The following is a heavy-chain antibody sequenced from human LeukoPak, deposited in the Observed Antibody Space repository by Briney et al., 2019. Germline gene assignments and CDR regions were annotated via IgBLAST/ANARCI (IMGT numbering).Heavy chain of an antibody. D-gene: IGHD7-27*01. CDR1: GYTFTSYG. CDR2: INPSGGST. V-gene: IGHV1-46*01. CDR3: ARVVSGEAQDY. J-gene: IGHJ4*02. Sequence: ASVKVSCKASGYTFTSYGISWVRQAPGQGLEWMGIINPSGGSTSYAQKFQGRVTMTRDTSTSTVYMELSSLRSEDTAVYYCARVVSGEAQDYWGQGTLVTVSS.